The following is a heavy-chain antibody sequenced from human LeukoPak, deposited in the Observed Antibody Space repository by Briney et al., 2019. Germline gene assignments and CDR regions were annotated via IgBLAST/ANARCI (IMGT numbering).Heavy chain of an antibody. Sequence: GESLRLSCAASGFTFSSYWMHWVRQAPGKGLVWVSRINSDGSSRNYADSVKGRFTISRDNAKNSLYLQMNSLRAEDTAVYYCAKDDYGDNWFDPWGQGTLVTVSS. CDR3: AKDDYGDNWFDP. J-gene: IGHJ5*02. CDR2: INSDGSSR. CDR1: GFTFSSYW. V-gene: IGHV3-74*01. D-gene: IGHD4-17*01.